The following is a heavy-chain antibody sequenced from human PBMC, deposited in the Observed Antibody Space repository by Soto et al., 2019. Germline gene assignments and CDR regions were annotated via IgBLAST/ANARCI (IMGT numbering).Heavy chain of an antibody. Sequence: QVQLVQSGAEVKKPGASVKVSCKASGYTFSNYGITWVRQAPGQGLEWMGLISAYNGNTNYAQKLQGRATITTDTSTTTAYMELRSLRSDDTAVYYCAREVYDVLGPTGYYFDYWGQGTLVTVSS. CDR2: ISAYNGNT. J-gene: IGHJ4*02. CDR1: GYTFSNYG. V-gene: IGHV1-18*04. D-gene: IGHD1-26*01. CDR3: AREVYDVLGPTGYYFDY.